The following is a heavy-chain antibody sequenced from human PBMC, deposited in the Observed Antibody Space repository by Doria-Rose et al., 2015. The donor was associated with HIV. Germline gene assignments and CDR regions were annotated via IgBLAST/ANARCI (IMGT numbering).Heavy chain of an antibody. CDR2: IFSDDER. Sequence: QVQLVQSGPVLVKPTETLTLTCTVSGVSLSSPGMGVSWIRQPPVKALEWLANIFSDDERSYETSLKSRLTISRCTSKSQVVLTMTDRDPVDTATYYCARIKSSRWYHKYYFDFWGQGTLVIVSA. V-gene: IGHV2-26*01. D-gene: IGHD6-13*01. CDR3: ARIKSSRWYHKYYFDF. CDR1: GVSLSSPGMG. J-gene: IGHJ4*02.